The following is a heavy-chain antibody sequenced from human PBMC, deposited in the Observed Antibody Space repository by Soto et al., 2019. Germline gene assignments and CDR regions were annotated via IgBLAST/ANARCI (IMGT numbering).Heavy chain of an antibody. D-gene: IGHD3-3*01. Sequence: SGPTLVNPTQTLTLACTFSGFSLSTSGVGVGWIRQPPGKALEWLALIYWDDDKRYSPSLKSRLTITKDTSKNQVVLTMTNMGPVDTATYYCAHGSLYDFWSGYYPLRYNYFDYWGQGTLVTVSS. CDR2: IYWDDDK. CDR3: AHGSLYDFWSGYYPLRYNYFDY. J-gene: IGHJ4*02. V-gene: IGHV2-5*02. CDR1: GFSLSTSGVG.